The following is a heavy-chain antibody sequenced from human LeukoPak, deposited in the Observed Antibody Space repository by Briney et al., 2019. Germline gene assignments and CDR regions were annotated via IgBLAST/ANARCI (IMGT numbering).Heavy chain of an antibody. D-gene: IGHD6-6*01. CDR2: IKQDGSEK. V-gene: IGHV3-7*01. J-gene: IGHJ4*02. CDR1: GFTISSHY. Sequence: PGGSLRLSCAASGFTISSHYMSWVRQAPGKGLEWVANIKQDGSEKYYVDSVKGRFTISRDNAKNSLYLQMNSLRAEDTAVYYCARESSSSSMFDYWGQGTLVTVSS. CDR3: ARESSSSSMFDY.